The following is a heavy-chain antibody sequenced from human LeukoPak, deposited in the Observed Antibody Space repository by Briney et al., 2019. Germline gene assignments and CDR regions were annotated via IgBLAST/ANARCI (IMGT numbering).Heavy chain of an antibody. Sequence: ASVKVSCKASGYTFTSYGISWVRQAPREGLEWMGWISAYNGNTNYAQKLQGRVTMTTDTSTSTAYMELRSLRYGDTAVYYCARGGLYYYDSSGYYPFDYWGQGTLVTVSS. V-gene: IGHV1-18*01. D-gene: IGHD3-22*01. J-gene: IGHJ4*02. CDR1: GYTFTSYG. CDR2: ISAYNGNT. CDR3: ARGGLYYYDSSGYYPFDY.